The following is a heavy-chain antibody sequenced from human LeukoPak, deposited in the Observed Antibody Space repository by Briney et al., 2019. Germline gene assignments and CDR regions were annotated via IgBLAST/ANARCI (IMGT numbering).Heavy chain of an antibody. Sequence: GGSLRLSCAASGFTFRSYSMNSVRQAPGNGLECVSYISSSGSTIYYADSVKGRFTISRDNAKNSLYLQMNSLRAEDTAVYYCARDMYSSSWYFDYWGQGTLVTVSS. CDR2: ISSSGSTI. D-gene: IGHD6-13*01. V-gene: IGHV3-48*04. CDR3: ARDMYSSSWYFDY. CDR1: GFTFRSYS. J-gene: IGHJ4*02.